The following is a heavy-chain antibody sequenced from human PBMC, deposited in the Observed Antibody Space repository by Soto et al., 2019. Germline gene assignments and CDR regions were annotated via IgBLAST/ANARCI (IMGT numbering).Heavy chain of an antibody. D-gene: IGHD3-3*01. CDR2: TYYSGST. CDR3: ARAPGMGVGRSEDFDY. V-gene: IGHV4-39*01. J-gene: IGHJ4*02. CDR1: GVSISSSSYY. Sequence: QLQLQESAPGLVKPSETLSLTCTVSGVSISSSSYYWGWIRQPPGKGLEWIGSTYYSGSTYYNPSLKSRVTISVDTSKNQFSRKLSSVTAADTAVYYCARAPGMGVGRSEDFDYWGQGTLVTVSS.